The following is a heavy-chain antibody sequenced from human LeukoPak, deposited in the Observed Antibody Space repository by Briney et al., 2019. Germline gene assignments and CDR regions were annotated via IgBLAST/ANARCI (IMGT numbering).Heavy chain of an antibody. V-gene: IGHV3-15*01. CDR1: GFIFSKDW. CDR3: ITPLPYSAQ. D-gene: IGHD2-21*01. Sequence: GGSLRLSCVASGFIFSKDWMSWVRQAPGKGLEWVGRIKSKTDGETTEYAAPVKDRFSISRDDSKSMMYLQMNSLKTEDTAVYYCITPLPYSAQGGQGTLVTVSS. CDR2: IKSKTDGETT. J-gene: IGHJ4*02.